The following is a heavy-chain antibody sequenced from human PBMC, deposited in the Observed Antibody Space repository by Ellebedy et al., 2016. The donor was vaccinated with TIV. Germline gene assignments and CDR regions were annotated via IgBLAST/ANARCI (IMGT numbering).Heavy chain of an antibody. Sequence: MPSETLSLTCTVSGDSISSSVYYWGWIRQPPGKGLEWIGSFSQSGATNSNPSLKSRVTISVDTSNNLFSLTLDSVTAADTAVYYCARFVAAHGYDYWGQGTLVTVSS. V-gene: IGHV4-39*07. CDR3: ARFVAAHGYDY. CDR1: GDSISSSVYY. D-gene: IGHD6-25*01. J-gene: IGHJ4*02. CDR2: FSQSGAT.